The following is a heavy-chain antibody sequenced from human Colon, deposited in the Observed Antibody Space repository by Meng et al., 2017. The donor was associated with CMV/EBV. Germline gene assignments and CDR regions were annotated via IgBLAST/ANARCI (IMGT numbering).Heavy chain of an antibody. Sequence: SCEASGYTFPAHYMHWVRQAPGQELGWMRRIHPNSGATDYAQKFQGNITMARDTSISTIYMEVSRLTSDDTGIYYCTRKFDGYYDYWGQGTLVTVSS. D-gene: IGHD3-22*01. V-gene: IGHV1-2*05. CDR2: IHPNSGAT. J-gene: IGHJ4*02. CDR3: TRKFDGYYDY. CDR1: GYTFPAHY.